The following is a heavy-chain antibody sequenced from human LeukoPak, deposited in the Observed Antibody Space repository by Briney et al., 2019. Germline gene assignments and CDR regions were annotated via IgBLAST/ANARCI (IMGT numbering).Heavy chain of an antibody. Sequence: GGSLRLSCAASGFTFSSYAMSWVRQAPGKGLEWVSTVSGGGGTTYYADSVKGRFTVSRDNSKNTLYLQMNSLRAEDTAVYYCAKDLVVAATPYYYYGMDVWGQGTTVTVSS. CDR2: VSGGGGTT. CDR3: AKDLVVAATPYYYYGMDV. V-gene: IGHV3-23*01. D-gene: IGHD2-15*01. J-gene: IGHJ6*02. CDR1: GFTFSSYA.